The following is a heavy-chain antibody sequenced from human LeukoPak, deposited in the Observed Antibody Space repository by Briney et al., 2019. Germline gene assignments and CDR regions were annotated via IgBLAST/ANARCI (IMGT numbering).Heavy chain of an antibody. V-gene: IGHV3-74*01. J-gene: IGHJ4*02. CDR2: ISNDGTST. CDR3: ARDGQELHY. CDR1: GLTFSNYW. D-gene: IGHD4-11*01. Sequence: PGGSLRLSCAVSGLTFSNYWMHWVRQAPGKGLVWVSRISNDGTSTSYADSVKGRFTISRDNAKNTLYLQMNSLRGEDTAVYYCARDGQELHYWGQGALVTVSS.